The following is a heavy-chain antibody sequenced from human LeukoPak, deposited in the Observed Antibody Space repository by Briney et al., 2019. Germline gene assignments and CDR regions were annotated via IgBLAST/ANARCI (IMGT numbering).Heavy chain of an antibody. CDR2: ISSSGNYI. J-gene: IGHJ4*02. V-gene: IGHV3-21*01. Sequence: GGSLRLSCAASGLTFSSYRMNWVRQAPREGLEWVSSISSSGNYIYYADSVKGRFTISRDNAKNSLYLQMNSLRAEDTAVYYCARSGGGMDDYWGQGTLVTVSS. CDR1: GLTFSSYR. CDR3: ARSGGGMDDY. D-gene: IGHD3-16*01.